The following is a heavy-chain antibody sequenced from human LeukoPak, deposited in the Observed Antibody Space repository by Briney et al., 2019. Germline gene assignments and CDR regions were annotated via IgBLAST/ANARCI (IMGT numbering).Heavy chain of an antibody. CDR2: IYYSGST. CDR1: GGSISSYY. D-gene: IGHD6-6*01. J-gene: IGHJ4*02. V-gene: IGHV4-59*01. CDR3: ATEISSSSLAFDC. Sequence: KASETLSLTCTVSGGSISSYYWSWIRQPPGKGLEWIGYIYYSGSTNYNPSLKSRVTISVDTSKNQFSLKLSSVTAADTAVYYCATEISSSSLAFDCWGQGTLVTVSS.